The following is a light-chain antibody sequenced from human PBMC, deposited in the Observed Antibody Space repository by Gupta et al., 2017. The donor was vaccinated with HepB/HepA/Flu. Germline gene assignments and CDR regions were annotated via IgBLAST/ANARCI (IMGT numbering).Light chain of an antibody. CDR2: AAS. J-gene: IGKJ4*01. CDR3: QHTFSVPLA. Sequence: DIQMTQSPSSLSASVGDRVTITCRASDNIMTYLNWYQHKPGEAPKLLIYAASSLQTGVPSRFIGSGSGTHFTLTITSLQPQDFSTYYCQHTFSVPLAFGGGTKVDI. CDR1: DNIMTY. V-gene: IGKV1-39*01.